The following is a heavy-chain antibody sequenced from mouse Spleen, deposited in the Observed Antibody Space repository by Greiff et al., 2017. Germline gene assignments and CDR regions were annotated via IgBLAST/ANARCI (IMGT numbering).Heavy chain of an antibody. D-gene: IGHD2-14*01. Sequence: EVKLMESGPGLVKPSQSLSLTCSVTGYSITSGYYWNWIRQFPGNKLEWMGYISYDGSNNYNPSLKNRISITRDTSKNQFFLKLNSVTTEDTATYYCARGAYENWYFDVWGAGTTVTVSS. V-gene: IGHV3-6*01. CDR2: ISYDGSN. J-gene: IGHJ1*01. CDR3: ARGAYENWYFDV. CDR1: GYSITSGYY.